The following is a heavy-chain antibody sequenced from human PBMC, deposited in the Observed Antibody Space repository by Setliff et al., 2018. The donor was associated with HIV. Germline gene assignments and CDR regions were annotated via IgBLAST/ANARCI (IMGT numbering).Heavy chain of an antibody. V-gene: IGHV4-59*08. J-gene: IGHJ2*01. CDR1: GGSISSYY. CDR2: IYRTGST. CDR3: ARLQLKVTTWYFDL. D-gene: IGHD4-17*01. Sequence: SETLSLTCTVSGGSISSYYWSWIRQPPGKGLEWIGYIYRTGSTNYNPSLKSRVTISVDRPKNQFSLKVSSVTAADTAVYYCARLQLKVTTWYFDLWGRGTLVTVPQ.